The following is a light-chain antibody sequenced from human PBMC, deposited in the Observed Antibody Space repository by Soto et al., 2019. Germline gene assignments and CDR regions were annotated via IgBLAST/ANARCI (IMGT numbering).Light chain of an antibody. V-gene: IGKV3-20*01. Sequence: EIVLTQSPGTLSVSPGERATLSCRASQSVGRNYLAWYQQKPGQGPRLLIYGASSRATDIPDRFSGSGSGTDLTLTISRLEPEDFAVYYCQQYASSPLTCGGGTKVE. CDR1: QSVGRNY. CDR3: QQYASSPLT. CDR2: GAS. J-gene: IGKJ4*01.